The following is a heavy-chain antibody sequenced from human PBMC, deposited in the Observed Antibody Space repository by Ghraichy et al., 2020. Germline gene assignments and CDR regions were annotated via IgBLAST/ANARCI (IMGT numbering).Heavy chain of an antibody. CDR1: GFAFSTSA. CDR3: ANRGEPGYYYYGMDV. D-gene: IGHD3-16*01. J-gene: IGHJ6*02. Sequence: GGSLRLSCAASGFAFSTSAMSWVRQAPGKGLEWVSSISGSGGSKYYADSVKGRFTISRDNSKNTLYLQMNSLRAEDTAVYYCANRGEPGYYYYGMDVWGQGTTVTVSS. CDR2: ISGSGGSK. V-gene: IGHV3-23*01.